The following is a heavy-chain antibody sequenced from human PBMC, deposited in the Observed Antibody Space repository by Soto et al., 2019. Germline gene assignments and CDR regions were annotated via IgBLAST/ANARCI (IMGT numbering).Heavy chain of an antibody. CDR2: ISDGGST. CDR3: ARDHWTPVGGSGSYYFFDY. CDR1: GGSIYTYY. D-gene: IGHD3-10*01. J-gene: IGHJ4*02. Sequence: ASETLSLTCDVSGGSIYTYYWNWIRQSPGKGLEWIGYISDGGSTNYNPSLKSRVTISVDTSKKQVSLKLSSVSAADTAVYFCARDHWTPVGGSGSYYFFDYWGQGALVTVSS. V-gene: IGHV4-59*01.